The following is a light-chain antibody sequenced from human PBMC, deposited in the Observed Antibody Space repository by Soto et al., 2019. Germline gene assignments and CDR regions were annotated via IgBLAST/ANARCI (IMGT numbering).Light chain of an antibody. CDR2: KAA. CDR1: QSISSW. J-gene: IGKJ4*01. CDR3: QQLRSYPST. Sequence: DIQMTQSPSTLSASVGDRVTITCRASQSISSWLAWYQQKPGKAPKLLIYKAASLESGVPSRFSGSGSGTDFALTITSLQAEDFATYYCQQLRSYPSTFGGGTKVDIK. V-gene: IGKV1-5*03.